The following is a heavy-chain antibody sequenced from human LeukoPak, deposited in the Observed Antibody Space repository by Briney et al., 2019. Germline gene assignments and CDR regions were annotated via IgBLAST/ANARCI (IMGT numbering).Heavy chain of an antibody. V-gene: IGHV4-34*01. D-gene: IGHD3-10*01. Sequence: SETLSLTCAVYGGSFSGYYWSWIRQPPGKGLEWTGEINHSGSTNYNPSLKSRVTISVDTSKNQFSLKLSSVTAADTAVYYCARTGGSGSKFDYWGQGTLVTVSS. CDR1: GGSFSGYY. CDR2: INHSGST. CDR3: ARTGGSGSKFDY. J-gene: IGHJ4*02.